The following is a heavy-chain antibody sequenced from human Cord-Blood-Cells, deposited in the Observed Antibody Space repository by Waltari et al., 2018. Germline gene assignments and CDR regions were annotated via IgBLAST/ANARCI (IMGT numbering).Heavy chain of an antibody. D-gene: IGHD2-21*01. V-gene: IGHV4-30-2*01. CDR2: IYHSGST. CDR1: GGSISSGGSS. J-gene: IGHJ4*02. Sequence: QLQLQESGSGLVKPSQTLSLTCAVSGGSISSGGSSWSWIRQPPGKGLEWIGYIYHSGSTYYNPSLKSRVTISVDRSKNQFSLKLSSVTAADTAVYYCARGGPSRYCGGDCYDYWGQGTLVTVSS. CDR3: ARGGPSRYCGGDCYDY.